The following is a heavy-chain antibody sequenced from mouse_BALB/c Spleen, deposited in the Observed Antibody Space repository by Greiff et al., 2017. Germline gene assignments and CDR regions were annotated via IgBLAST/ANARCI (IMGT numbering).Heavy chain of an antibody. Sequence: EVKLVESGGGLVQPGGSRKLSCAASGFTFSSFGMHWVRQAPEKGLEWVAYISSGSSTIYYADTVKGRFTISRDNPKNTLFLQMTSLRSEDTAMYYCARAYGSSGYFDVWGAGTTVTVSS. CDR1: GFTFSSFG. CDR3: ARAYGSSGYFDV. V-gene: IGHV5-17*02. D-gene: IGHD1-1*01. J-gene: IGHJ1*01. CDR2: ISSGSSTI.